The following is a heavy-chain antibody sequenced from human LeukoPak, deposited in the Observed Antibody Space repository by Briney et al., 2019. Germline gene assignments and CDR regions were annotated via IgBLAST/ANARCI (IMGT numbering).Heavy chain of an antibody. J-gene: IGHJ3*02. CDR3: ARESKRWLQLGAAFDI. Sequence: ASVKVSCKASGYTFTSYYMHWVRQAPGQGLEWMGIINPSGGSTSYAQKFQGRVTMTRDMSTSTVYMELSSLRSEDTAVYYCARESKRWLQLGAAFDIWGQGTMVTVSS. CDR1: GYTFTSYY. CDR2: INPSGGST. D-gene: IGHD5-24*01. V-gene: IGHV1-46*01.